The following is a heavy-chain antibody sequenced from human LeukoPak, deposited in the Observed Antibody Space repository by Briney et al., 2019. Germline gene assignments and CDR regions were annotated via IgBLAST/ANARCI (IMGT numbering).Heavy chain of an antibody. J-gene: IGHJ4*02. D-gene: IGHD3-10*01. CDR3: ARGNFYSGSGSSPLDY. Sequence: GGSLRLSCAASGFSFSSFSMNWVRQAPGKGLVWVSRINRDGSSTNYVDSVKGRFTISRDNAKNTLFLQMNSLRAEDTAVYYCARGNFYSGSGSSPLDYWGQGNLVTVSS. CDR2: INRDGSST. CDR1: GFSFSSFS. V-gene: IGHV3-74*01.